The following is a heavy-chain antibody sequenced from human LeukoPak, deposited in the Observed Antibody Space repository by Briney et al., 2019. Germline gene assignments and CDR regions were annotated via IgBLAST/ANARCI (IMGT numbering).Heavy chain of an antibody. J-gene: IGHJ4*02. CDR1: GFTFSSDW. CDR2: ISDDGSIT. D-gene: IGHD3-22*01. Sequence: GGSLRLSCAASGFTFSSDWIHWVRQAPGKGLVWVSRISDDGSITTYADSVQGRFTISRDNAKSTVFLQMNSLRVEDTAVYFCVRRYYEYKVYDRYFDFWGQGILVTVSS. V-gene: IGHV3-74*03. CDR3: VRRYYEYKVYDRYFDF.